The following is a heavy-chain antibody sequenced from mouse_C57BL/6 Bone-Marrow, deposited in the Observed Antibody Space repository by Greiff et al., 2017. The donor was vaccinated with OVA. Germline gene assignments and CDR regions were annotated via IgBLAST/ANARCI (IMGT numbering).Heavy chain of an antibody. CDR3: ARGGASNFYYYAMDY. CDR2: INPNNGGT. D-gene: IGHD2-5*01. Sequence: VQLQQSGPELVKPGASVKMSCKASGYTFTDYNMHWVKQSHGKSLEWIGYINPNNGGTSYNQKFKGKATLTVNKSSSTAYMELRSLTSEDSAVYYCARGGASNFYYYAMDYWGQGTSVTVSS. J-gene: IGHJ4*01. V-gene: IGHV1-22*01. CDR1: GYTFTDYN.